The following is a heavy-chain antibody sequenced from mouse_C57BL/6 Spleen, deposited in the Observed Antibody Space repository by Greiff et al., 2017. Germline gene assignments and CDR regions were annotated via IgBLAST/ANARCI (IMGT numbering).Heavy chain of an antibody. CDR2: IHPSDSDT. J-gene: IGHJ3*01. D-gene: IGHD2-5*01. Sequence: QVQLQQPGAELVKPGASVKVSCKASGYTFTSYWMHWVKQRPGQGLEWIGRIHPSDSDTNYNQKFKGKATLTVDRSTSTAYMQLSSLTSEDSAVYYCAIDSYCSTVAWFAYWGQGTLITVSA. CDR1: GYTFTSYW. CDR3: AIDSYCSTVAWFAY. V-gene: IGHV1-74*01.